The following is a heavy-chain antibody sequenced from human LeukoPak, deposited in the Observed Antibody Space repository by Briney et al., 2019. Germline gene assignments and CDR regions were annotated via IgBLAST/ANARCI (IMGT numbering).Heavy chain of an antibody. V-gene: IGHV1-18*04. Sequence: GASVKVSCKASGYTFTSYGISWVRQAPGQGLEWMGWISAYNGNTNYAQKLRGRVTMTTDTSTSTAYMELRSLRSDDTAVYYCARSPPGYSSGWYYDYWGQGTLVTVSS. J-gene: IGHJ4*02. CDR3: ARSPPGYSSGWYYDY. D-gene: IGHD6-19*01. CDR2: ISAYNGNT. CDR1: GYTFTSYG.